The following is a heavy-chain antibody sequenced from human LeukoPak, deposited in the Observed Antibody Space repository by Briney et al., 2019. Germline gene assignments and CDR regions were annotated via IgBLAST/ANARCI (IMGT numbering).Heavy chain of an antibody. D-gene: IGHD6-13*01. CDR3: AEDIGQQLWLDY. CDR1: GFTFSSYG. J-gene: IGHJ4*02. V-gene: IGHV3-30*18. CDR2: ISYDGSNK. Sequence: GGSLRLSCAASGFTFSSYGMHWVRQAPGKGLEWVAVISYDGSNKYYADSVKGRFTISRDNSKNTLYLQMNSLRAEDTAVYYCAEDIGQQLWLDYWGQGTLVTVSS.